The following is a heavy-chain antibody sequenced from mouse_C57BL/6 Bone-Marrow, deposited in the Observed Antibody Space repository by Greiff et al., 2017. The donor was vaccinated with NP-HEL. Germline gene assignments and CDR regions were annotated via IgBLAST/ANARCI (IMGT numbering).Heavy chain of an antibody. Sequence: EVKVEESGGGLVKPGGSLKLSCAASGFTFSDYGMHWVRQAPEKGLEWVAYISSGSSTIYYADTVKGRFTISRDNAKNTLFLQMTSLRSEDTAMYYCARGGSSPHYYFDYWGQGTTLTVSS. CDR1: GFTFSDYG. D-gene: IGHD1-1*01. CDR3: ARGGSSPHYYFDY. V-gene: IGHV5-17*01. J-gene: IGHJ2*01. CDR2: ISSGSSTI.